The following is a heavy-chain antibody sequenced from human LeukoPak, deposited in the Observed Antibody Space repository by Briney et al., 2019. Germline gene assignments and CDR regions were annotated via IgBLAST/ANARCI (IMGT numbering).Heavy chain of an antibody. CDR3: ARQRDYYDSSGQSDFDS. D-gene: IGHD3-22*01. CDR1: GGTIRRSAYI. Sequence: SETLSLTCSVSGGTIRRSAYIWGWIRQPPGKALEWFVSIYYGAPTYYNPSLKSRVTISVDTSKKQFSLKLSSVTAADTAFYYCARQRDYYDSSGQSDFDSWGQGALVTVSS. V-gene: IGHV4-39*01. J-gene: IGHJ4*02. CDR2: IYYGAPT.